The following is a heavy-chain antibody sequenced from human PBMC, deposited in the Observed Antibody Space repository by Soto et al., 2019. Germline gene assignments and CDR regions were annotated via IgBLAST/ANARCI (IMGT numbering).Heavy chain of an antibody. CDR3: AKLRTVITRLGLTDAFDY. CDR1: GFSIDDFA. D-gene: IGHD4-17*01. J-gene: IGHJ4*02. V-gene: IGHV3-9*01. Sequence: EVQLVESGGGLVEHGRSLRLSCAASGFSIDDFAMHWVRQVPGKGLEWVAGISWDSGYTGYADSVRGRFTISRDNAKKSLYLEVNSLRGEDTAFYYCAKLRTVITRLGLTDAFDYWGQGTQVTVSS. CDR2: ISWDSGYT.